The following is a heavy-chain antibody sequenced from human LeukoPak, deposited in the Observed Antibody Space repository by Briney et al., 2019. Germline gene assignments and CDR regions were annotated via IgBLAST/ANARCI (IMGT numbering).Heavy chain of an antibody. D-gene: IGHD3-22*01. J-gene: IGHJ4*02. CDR3: ARDHSYSGYDYHYCDSSGYDY. Sequence: GASVKVSCKASGYTFTSYGISWVRQAPGQGLEWMGWISAYNGNTNYAQKLQGRVTMTTDTSTSTAYMELRSLRSDDTAVYYCARDHSYSGYDYHYCDSSGYDYWGQGTLVTVSS. CDR1: GYTFTSYG. V-gene: IGHV1-18*01. CDR2: ISAYNGNT.